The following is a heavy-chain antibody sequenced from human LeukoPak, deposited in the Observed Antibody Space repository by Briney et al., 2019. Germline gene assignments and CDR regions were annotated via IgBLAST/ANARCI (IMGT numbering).Heavy chain of an antibody. V-gene: IGHV4-39*07. CDR1: GGSISSSSYY. CDR2: INHGGTT. J-gene: IGHJ5*02. D-gene: IGHD3-22*01. CDR3: ARLHHSSGYGGWFDP. Sequence: SETLSLTCTVSGGSISSSSYYWSWIRQPPGKGLEWIGEINHGGTTNYNPSLWTRVPISVDTSKNQFSLKLFSVTAADTAVYYCARLHHSSGYGGWFDPWGQGTLVTVSS.